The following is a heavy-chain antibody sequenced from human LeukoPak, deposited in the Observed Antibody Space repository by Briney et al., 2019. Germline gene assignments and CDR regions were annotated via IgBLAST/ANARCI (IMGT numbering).Heavy chain of an antibody. V-gene: IGHV4-34*01. CDR2: INHSGST. J-gene: IGHJ4*02. CDR3: ARGYSYGYLSLGY. D-gene: IGHD5-18*01. Sequence: SGTLSLTCAVYGGSFSGYYWSWIRQPPGKGLEWIGEINHSGSTNYNPSLKGRVTISVDTSKNQFSLKLSSVTAADTAVYYCARGYSYGYLSLGYWGQGTLVTVSS. CDR1: GGSFSGYY.